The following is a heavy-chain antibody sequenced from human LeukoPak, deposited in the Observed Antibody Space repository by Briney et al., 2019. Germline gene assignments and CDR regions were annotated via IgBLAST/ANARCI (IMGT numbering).Heavy chain of an antibody. CDR1: GFTFSSYA. D-gene: IGHD4-23*01. V-gene: IGHV3-23*01. Sequence: GGSLRLSCAASGFTFSSYAMSWVRQAPGKGLDWVSAISGSGGSTYYADSVKGRFTISRDNSKNTLYLQMNSLRADETAVYYCARLRVVTLDAFDIWGQGTMVTVSS. CDR2: ISGSGGST. J-gene: IGHJ3*02. CDR3: ARLRVVTLDAFDI.